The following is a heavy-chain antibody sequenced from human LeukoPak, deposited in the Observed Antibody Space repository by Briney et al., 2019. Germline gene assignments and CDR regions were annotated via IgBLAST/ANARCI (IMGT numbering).Heavy chain of an antibody. CDR1: GYTFTSYG. J-gene: IGHJ6*02. V-gene: IGHV1-18*01. Sequence: ASVKVSCKASGYTFTSYGISWVRQAPGQGLEWMGWISAYNGNTNYAQKLQGRVTMTRDTSTSTVYMELSSLRSEDTAVYYCARDRGQYYGSGSHYYYGMDVWGQGTTVTVSS. CDR2: ISAYNGNT. D-gene: IGHD3-10*01. CDR3: ARDRGQYYGSGSHYYYGMDV.